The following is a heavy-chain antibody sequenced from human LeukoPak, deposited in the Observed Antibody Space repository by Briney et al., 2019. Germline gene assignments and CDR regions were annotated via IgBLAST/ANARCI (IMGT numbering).Heavy chain of an antibody. D-gene: IGHD5-18*01. CDR2: IIPIFGTA. V-gene: IGHV1-69*05. CDR1: GGTFSSYA. CDR3: ARGSSDTAMAPFDN. J-gene: IGHJ4*02. Sequence: ASVKVSCKASGGTFSSYAISWVRQAPGQGLEWMGGIIPIFGTANYAQKFQGRVTITTDESTSTAYMELSSLRSEDTAVYYCARGSSDTAMAPFDNWGQGTLVTVSS.